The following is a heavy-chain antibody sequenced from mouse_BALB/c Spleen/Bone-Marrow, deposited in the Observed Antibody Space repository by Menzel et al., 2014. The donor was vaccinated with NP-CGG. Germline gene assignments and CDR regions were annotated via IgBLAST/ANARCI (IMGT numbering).Heavy chain of an antibody. CDR3: ARGGTSVDY. V-gene: IGHV1-80*01. CDR2: IYPGDGDT. CDR1: GYVFSTYW. J-gene: IGHJ2*01. D-gene: IGHD3-3*01. Sequence: VQLQQSGAELVRPGSSVKISCESSGYVFSTYWINWVKQRPGQGLEWIGQIYPGDGDTDYNGKFKDKATLTADKSSNPASMQPSSLPSEDSAFYFGARGGTSVDYWGQGTPLTVSS.